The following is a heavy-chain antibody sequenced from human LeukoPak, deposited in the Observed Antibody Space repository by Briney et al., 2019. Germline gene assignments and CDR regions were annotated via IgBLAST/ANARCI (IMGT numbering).Heavy chain of an antibody. V-gene: IGHV3-33*01. CDR3: ARFDYGGNLGFDY. D-gene: IGHD4-23*01. CDR1: GFTFSSYG. Sequence: PGGSLRLSCAGSGFTFSSYGMHWVRQAPGKGLEWVAVIWYDGSNKYYADSVKGRFTISRDNSKNTLYLQVNSLRAEDTAVYYCARFDYGGNLGFDYWGQGTLVTVSS. J-gene: IGHJ4*02. CDR2: IWYDGSNK.